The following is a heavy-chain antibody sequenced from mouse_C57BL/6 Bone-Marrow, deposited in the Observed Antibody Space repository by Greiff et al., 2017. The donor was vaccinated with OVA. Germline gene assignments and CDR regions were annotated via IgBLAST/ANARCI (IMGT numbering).Heavy chain of an antibody. V-gene: IGHV3-6*01. CDR1: GYSITSGYY. D-gene: IGHD1-1*01. CDR3: ARDRTYGSSPFAY. Sequence: EVKLEESGPGLVKPSQSLSLTCSVTGYSITSGYYWNWIRQFPGNKLEWMGYISYDGSNNYNPSLKNRISITRDTSKNQFFLKLNSVTTEDTATYYCARDRTYGSSPFAYWGQGTLVTVSA. CDR2: ISYDGSN. J-gene: IGHJ3*01.